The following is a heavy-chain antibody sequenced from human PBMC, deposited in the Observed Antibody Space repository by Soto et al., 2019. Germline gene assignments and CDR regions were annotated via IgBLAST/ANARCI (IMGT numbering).Heavy chain of an antibody. CDR2: ISGSGGST. CDR1: GFTFSSYA. Sequence: EVQLLESGGGLVQPGGSLRLSCAASGFTFSSYAMSWVRQAPGKGLEWVSAISGSGGSTYYADSVKGRFTISRDNSKNTLYLQMNSLSAEDTAVYYCAKGSGAILTGYYGYYFDYWGQGTLVTVSS. D-gene: IGHD3-9*01. V-gene: IGHV3-23*01. CDR3: AKGSGAILTGYYGYYFDY. J-gene: IGHJ4*02.